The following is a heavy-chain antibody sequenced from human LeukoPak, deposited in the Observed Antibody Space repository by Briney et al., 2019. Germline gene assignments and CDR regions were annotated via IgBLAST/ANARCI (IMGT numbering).Heavy chain of an antibody. CDR3: AKGEGSYCAS. CDR2: IAYDGKNK. CDR1: GFTFNSYG. Sequence: GGSLRPSCAASGFTFNSYGVHWVRQAPGKGLEWLAVIAYDGKNKYYADSVKGRFTISRDNSKSTLYLEMNSLRAEDTAVYYCAKGEGSYCASWGQGTLVTVSS. J-gene: IGHJ4*02. D-gene: IGHD1-26*01. V-gene: IGHV3-30*18.